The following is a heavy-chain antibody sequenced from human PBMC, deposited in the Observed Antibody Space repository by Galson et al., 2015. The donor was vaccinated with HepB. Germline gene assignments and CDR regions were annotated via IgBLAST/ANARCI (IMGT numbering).Heavy chain of an antibody. D-gene: IGHD3-22*01. Sequence: VKVSCKASGGTFSSYTISWVRQAPGQGLEWMGRIIPILGIANYAQKFQGRVTITADKSTSTAYMELSSLRSEDTAVYYCARGMEIGYYDSSGEFDYWGQGTLVTVSS. CDR3: ARGMEIGYYDSSGEFDY. V-gene: IGHV1-69*02. J-gene: IGHJ4*02. CDR1: GGTFSSYT. CDR2: IIPILGIA.